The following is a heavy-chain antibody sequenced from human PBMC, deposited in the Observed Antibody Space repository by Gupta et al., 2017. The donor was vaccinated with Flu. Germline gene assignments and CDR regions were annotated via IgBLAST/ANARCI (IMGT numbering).Heavy chain of an antibody. CDR3: ARGGQYQLSRENY. D-gene: IGHD2-2*01. J-gene: IGHJ4*02. Sequence: QVQLVGSGGGVVQPGTSLRLSWVVAGFSLGSDGMDWVRQAPGKGLEWVAIIWYDGSNKYYADSVKGRFTISRDNSKNTLFLQMNSLRAEDTAVYYCARGGQYQLSRENYWGQGTLVTVSS. V-gene: IGHV3-33*01. CDR1: GFSLGSDG. CDR2: IWYDGSNK.